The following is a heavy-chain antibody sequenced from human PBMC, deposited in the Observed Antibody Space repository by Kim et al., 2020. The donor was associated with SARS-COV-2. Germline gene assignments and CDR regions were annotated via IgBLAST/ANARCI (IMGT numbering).Heavy chain of an antibody. V-gene: IGHV1-69*13. CDR1: GGTFSSYA. CDR3: ATTLNYYGSGSNGMDV. J-gene: IGHJ6*02. D-gene: IGHD3-10*01. CDR2: IIPIFGTA. Sequence: SVKVSCKASGGTFSSYAISWVRQAPGQGLEWMGGIIPIFGTANYAQKFQGRVTITADESTSTAYMELSSLRSEDTAVYYCATTLNYYGSGSNGMDVWGQGTTVTVSS.